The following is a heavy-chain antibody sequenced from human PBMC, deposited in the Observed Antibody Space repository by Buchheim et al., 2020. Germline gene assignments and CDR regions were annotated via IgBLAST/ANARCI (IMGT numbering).Heavy chain of an antibody. V-gene: IGHV3-30*18. Sequence: QVQLVESGGGVVQPGRSLRLSCAASGFTFSSYGMHWVRQAPGKGLEWVAVISYDGSNKYYADSVKGRFTISRDNSKNTLYLQMNSLRAEDTAVYYCAKDLNYYDSSGYGDWGQGTL. J-gene: IGHJ4*02. D-gene: IGHD3-22*01. CDR1: GFTFSSYG. CDR3: AKDLNYYDSSGYGD. CDR2: ISYDGSNK.